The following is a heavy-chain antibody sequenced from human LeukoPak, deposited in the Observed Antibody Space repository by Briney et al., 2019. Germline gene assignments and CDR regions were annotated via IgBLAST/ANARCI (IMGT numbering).Heavy chain of an antibody. CDR2: IYYSGGT. V-gene: IGHV4-59*08. CDR1: GGSISSFY. J-gene: IGHJ6*02. Sequence: SETLSLTCSVSGGSISSFYWSWIRQPPGKGLEWIGYIYYSGGTNYNPSLKSRVTISVDTSKNQFSLKVSSVTAADTAVYYCARHSAGITSQGLDVWGQGTTVTVSS. D-gene: IGHD3-10*01. CDR3: ARHSAGITSQGLDV.